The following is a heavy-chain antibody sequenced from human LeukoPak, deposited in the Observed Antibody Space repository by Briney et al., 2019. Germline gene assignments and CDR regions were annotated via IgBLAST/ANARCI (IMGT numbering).Heavy chain of an antibody. CDR1: GFTFSSYA. CDR2: ISYDGSNK. J-gene: IGHJ6*02. Sequence: GGSLRLPCEASGFTFSSYAMHWVRQAPGKGLEWVAVISYDGSNKYYVDSVKGRFTISRDNSKNTLYLQMNSLRAEDTAVYYCARGYYDSPLYGMGVWGQGTTVTVSS. V-gene: IGHV3-30-3*01. CDR3: ARGYYDSPLYGMGV. D-gene: IGHD3-22*01.